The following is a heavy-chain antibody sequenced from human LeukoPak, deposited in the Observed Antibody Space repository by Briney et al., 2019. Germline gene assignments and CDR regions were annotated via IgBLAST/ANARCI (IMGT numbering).Heavy chain of an antibody. CDR2: IHISGST. J-gene: IGHJ4*02. CDR3: ARAVEYLPLDY. Sequence: GGSLRLSCAASGFIFRSYSMNWVRQAPGKGLEWVSIIHISGSTYYADSVRGRFTISRDNSKNTVYLQMNSLRADDTAVYYCARAVEYLPLDYWGQGTLVAVSS. V-gene: IGHV3-66*01. D-gene: IGHD2/OR15-2a*01. CDR1: GFIFRSYS.